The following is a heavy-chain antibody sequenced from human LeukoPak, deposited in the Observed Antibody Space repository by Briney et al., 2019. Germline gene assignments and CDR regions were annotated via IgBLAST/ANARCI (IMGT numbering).Heavy chain of an antibody. CDR2: ISYSGNT. Sequence: SETLSLTCTVSGGSISNYYWTWIRQPPGKGLEWIGFISYSGNTNYNPSLKSRVTISLDTSKTQFSLKLSSVTAADTAMYFCARISLVAAVIYWGQGTLVTVSS. J-gene: IGHJ4*02. CDR1: GGSISNYY. V-gene: IGHV4-59*08. CDR3: ARISLVAAVIY. D-gene: IGHD2-15*01.